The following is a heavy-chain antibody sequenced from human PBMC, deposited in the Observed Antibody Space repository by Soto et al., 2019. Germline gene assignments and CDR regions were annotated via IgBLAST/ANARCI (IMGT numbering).Heavy chain of an antibody. J-gene: IGHJ6*02. CDR3: ARVSRTGIAAAGPGVDYYYGMDV. Sequence: SLKISCAASGFTFSSYGMHWVRQAPGKGLEWEAVIWYDGSNKYYADSVKGRFTISRDNSKNTLYLQMNSLRAEDTAVYYCARVSRTGIAAAGPGVDYYYGMDVWGQGTTVTVSS. CDR1: GFTFSSYG. V-gene: IGHV3-33*01. CDR2: IWYDGSNK. D-gene: IGHD6-13*01.